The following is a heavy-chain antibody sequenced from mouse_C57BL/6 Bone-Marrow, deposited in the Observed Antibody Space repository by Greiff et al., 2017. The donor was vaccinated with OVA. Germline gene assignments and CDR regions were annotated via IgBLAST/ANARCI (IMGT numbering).Heavy chain of an antibody. Sequence: QVQLQQSGPELVKPGASVKISCKASGYAFSSSWMNWVKQRPGKGLEWIGRIYPGDGDTNYNGKSKGKATLTADKSSSTAYMQLSSLTSEDSAVYFCARRRYFDVWGTGTTVTVSS. J-gene: IGHJ1*03. V-gene: IGHV1-82*01. CDR1: GYAFSSSW. CDR3: ARRRYFDV. CDR2: IYPGDGDT.